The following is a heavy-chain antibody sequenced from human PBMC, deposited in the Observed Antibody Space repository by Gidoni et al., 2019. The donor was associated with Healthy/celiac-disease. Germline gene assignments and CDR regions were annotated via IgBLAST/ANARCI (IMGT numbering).Heavy chain of an antibody. D-gene: IGHD5-12*01. CDR1: GYTFTSYY. CDR2: INPSGGST. J-gene: IGHJ4*02. Sequence: QVQLVQSGAEVKKPGASVKVSCKASGYTFTSYYMHWVRQSPGPGLEWMGLINPSGGSTSYAQKFQGRVTMTRDTSTSTVYMELSSLRSEDTAVYYCARDRLYSGYDSHPDYWGQGTLVTVSS. CDR3: ARDRLYSGYDSHPDY. V-gene: IGHV1-46*01.